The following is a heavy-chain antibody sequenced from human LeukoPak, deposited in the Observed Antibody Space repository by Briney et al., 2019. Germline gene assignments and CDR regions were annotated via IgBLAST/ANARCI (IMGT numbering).Heavy chain of an antibody. Sequence: LLWVSRINSHVSSTSYADSVKGRFTISRDNAKNTLYLQMNSLRAEDTAVYYCARGGRAFDIWGQGTMVTVSS. V-gene: IGHV3-74*01. CDR2: INSHVSST. CDR3: ARGGRAFDI. J-gene: IGHJ3*02.